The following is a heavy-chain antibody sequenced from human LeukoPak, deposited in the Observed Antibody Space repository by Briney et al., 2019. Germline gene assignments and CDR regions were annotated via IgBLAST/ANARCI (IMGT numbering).Heavy chain of an antibody. CDR3: ASLVGAAQTDY. J-gene: IGHJ4*02. CDR2: IYSGGST. Sequence: GGSLRLSCAASGFTVSSNYMSWVRQAPGKGLEWVSVIYSGGSTYYADSVKGRFTISRDNSKNTLYPQMNSLRAEDTAVYYCASLVGAAQTDYWGQGTLVTVSS. CDR1: GFTVSSNY. V-gene: IGHV3-53*01. D-gene: IGHD2-15*01.